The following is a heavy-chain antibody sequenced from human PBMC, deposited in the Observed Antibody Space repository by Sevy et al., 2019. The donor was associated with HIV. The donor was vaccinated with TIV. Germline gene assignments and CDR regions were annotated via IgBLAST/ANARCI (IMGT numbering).Heavy chain of an antibody. CDR3: ARGEQVGATLSRYNWFDP. Sequence: ASVKVSCKASGGTFSSYAISWVRQAPGQGLEWMGGIIPILGIANYAQKFQGRVTITADKSTGTAYMGLSSLSSEDTAVYYCARGEQVGATLSRYNWFDPWGQGTLVTVSS. CDR2: IIPILGIA. J-gene: IGHJ5*02. D-gene: IGHD1-26*01. V-gene: IGHV1-69*10. CDR1: GGTFSSYA.